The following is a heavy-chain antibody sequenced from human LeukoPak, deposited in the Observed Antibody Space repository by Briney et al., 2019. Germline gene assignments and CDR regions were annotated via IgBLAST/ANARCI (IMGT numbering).Heavy chain of an antibody. CDR2: IFYSGST. J-gene: IGHJ4*02. CDR1: GGSISTSNYY. CDR3: ASDSFYDSGGYFYY. D-gene: IGHD3-22*01. V-gene: IGHV4-39*07. Sequence: PSETLSLTCTVSGGSISTSNYYWGWIRQPPGKGLEWIGNIFYSGSTYYSPSLKSRVTISLDTSRNQFSLKLNSVTAADTAMYYCASDSFYDSGGYFYYWGQGTLVTVSS.